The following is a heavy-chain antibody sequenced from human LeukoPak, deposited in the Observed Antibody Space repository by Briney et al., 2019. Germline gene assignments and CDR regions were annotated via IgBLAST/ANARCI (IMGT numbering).Heavy chain of an antibody. CDR3: ASVVMITFGGVIANDY. V-gene: IGHV1-2*02. Sequence: ASVKVSCKASGYTFTGYYMHWVRQAPGQGLEWMGWINPNSGGTNYAQKFQGRVTMTRDTSISTAYMELSRLRSDDTAVYYCASVVMITFGGVIANDYWGQGTLVTVSS. CDR1: GYTFTGYY. D-gene: IGHD3-16*02. J-gene: IGHJ4*02. CDR2: INPNSGGT.